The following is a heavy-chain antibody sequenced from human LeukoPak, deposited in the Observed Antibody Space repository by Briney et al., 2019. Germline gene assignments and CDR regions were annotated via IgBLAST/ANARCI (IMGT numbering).Heavy chain of an antibody. V-gene: IGHV3-11*01. D-gene: IGHD2-2*01. J-gene: IGHJ4*02. CDR2: ISSSGNTI. CDR3: ARDRQVPAVVDY. CDR1: GFALSEWD. Sequence: GGPLRLSCSVSGFALSEWDVSGSRRAPGKGLEWVSFISSSGNTIYYADSVKGRFTISRDHANNSLFLQMNSLRAEDTAVYYCARDRQVPAVVDYWGQGTLVAVSP.